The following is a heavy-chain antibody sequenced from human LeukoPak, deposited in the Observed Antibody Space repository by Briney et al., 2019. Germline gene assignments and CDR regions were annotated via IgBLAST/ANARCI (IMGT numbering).Heavy chain of an antibody. J-gene: IGHJ6*03. CDR3: ARDPMIVVVTEDTYYMDV. Sequence: SGTLSLTCAVSGGSISSSNWWNWVRQPPGKGLEWIGEIYHSGSTNYNPSLKSRVTISVDKSKNQFSLKLSSVTAADTAVYYCARDPMIVVVTEDTYYMDVWGKGTTVTVSS. V-gene: IGHV4-4*02. CDR2: IYHSGST. D-gene: IGHD3-22*01. CDR1: GGSISSSNW.